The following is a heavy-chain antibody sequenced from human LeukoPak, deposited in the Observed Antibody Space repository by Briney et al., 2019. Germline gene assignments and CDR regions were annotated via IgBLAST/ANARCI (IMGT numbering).Heavy chain of an antibody. V-gene: IGHV4-4*02. CDR2: IYHSGST. D-gene: IGHD5-18*01. J-gene: IGHJ5*02. CDR1: GGSISSSNW. Sequence: PSGTLSLTCAVSGGSISSSNWWSWVRPPPGKGLEWIGEIYHSGSTNYNPSLRSRVTISVDKSKSQFSLKLCSVPAADTAVYYCARGTDTAMVRGIGNWFDPWGQGTLVTVSS. CDR3: ARGTDTAMVRGIGNWFDP.